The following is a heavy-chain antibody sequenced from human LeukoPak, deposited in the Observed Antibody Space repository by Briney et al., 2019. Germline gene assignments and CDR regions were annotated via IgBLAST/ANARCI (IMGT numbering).Heavy chain of an antibody. J-gene: IGHJ4*02. Sequence: GGSLRLSCAASGFTIRDYVMSWVRQAPGKGLEWVSYIDPSGTALYYADSVKGRLTVSRDNGKNSLSLQLRSLRAEDTALYYCARAAYNWNWGQGTLVTVSS. V-gene: IGHV3-11*01. CDR2: IDPSGTAL. D-gene: IGHD1-20*01. CDR1: GFTIRDYV. CDR3: ARAAYNWN.